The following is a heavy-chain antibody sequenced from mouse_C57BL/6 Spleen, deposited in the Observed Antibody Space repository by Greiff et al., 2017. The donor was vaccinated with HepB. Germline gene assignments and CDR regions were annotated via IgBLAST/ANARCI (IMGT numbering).Heavy chain of an antibody. CDR1: GFSLSTSGMG. J-gene: IGHJ4*01. D-gene: IGHD1-1*01. CDR3: ARSEITTVVGAMDY. Sequence: QVTLKESGPGILQSSQTLSLTCSFSGFSLSTSGMGVSWIRQPSGKGLEWLAHIYWDDDKRYNPSLKSRLTISKYTSRNQVFLKITSVDTADTATYYCARSEITTVVGAMDYWGQGTSVTVSS. V-gene: IGHV8-12*01. CDR2: IYWDDDK.